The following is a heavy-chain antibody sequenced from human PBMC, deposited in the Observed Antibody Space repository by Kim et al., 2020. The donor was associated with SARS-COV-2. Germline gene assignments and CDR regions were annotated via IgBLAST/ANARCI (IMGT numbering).Heavy chain of an antibody. Sequence: YEDSAKGRFTISRDDSNNTRYLQMNNLRAEYTAVYYCLSSRGLRPAERDYWGQGTLVTVSS. V-gene: IGHV3-23*03. J-gene: IGHJ4*02. D-gene: IGHD4-17*01. CDR3: LSSRGLRPAERDY.